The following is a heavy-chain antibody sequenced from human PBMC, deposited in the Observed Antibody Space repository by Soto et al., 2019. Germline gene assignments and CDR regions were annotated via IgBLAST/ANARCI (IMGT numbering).Heavy chain of an antibody. CDR3: ARHTQYYGMDV. D-gene: IGHD4-4*01. V-gene: IGHV5-51*01. J-gene: IGHJ6*02. CDR2: IYVGDSDT. Sequence: GESLKISCKGSGYNFTTYWIAWVRQMPGKGLEYVGIIYVGDSDTRYSPSFQGQVTISVDKSISTAFLQWSSLKASDTAVYYCARHTQYYGMDVWGQGTAVTVSS. CDR1: GYNFTTYW.